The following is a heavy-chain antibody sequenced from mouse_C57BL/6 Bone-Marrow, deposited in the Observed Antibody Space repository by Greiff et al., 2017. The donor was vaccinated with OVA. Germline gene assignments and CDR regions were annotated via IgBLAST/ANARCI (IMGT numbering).Heavy chain of an antibody. CDR1: GYTFTTYP. Sequence: QVQLKESGAELVKPGASVKMSCKASGYTFTTYPIEWMKQNHGKSLEWIGNFHPYNDDTKYNEKFKGKATLTVEKSSSTVYLELSRLTSDDSAVYYCARRNYGGPYFDGWGTGTTVTVAS. V-gene: IGHV1-47*01. J-gene: IGHJ1*03. CDR3: ARRNYGGPYFDG. D-gene: IGHD2-4*01. CDR2: FHPYNDDT.